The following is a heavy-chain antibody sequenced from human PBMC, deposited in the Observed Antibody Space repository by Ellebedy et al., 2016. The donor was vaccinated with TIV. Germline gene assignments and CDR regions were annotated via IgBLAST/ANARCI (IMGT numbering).Heavy chain of an antibody. CDR1: GFTFSSYG. D-gene: IGHD1-26*01. CDR3: AKDLVGATIGSDY. CDR2: ISYDGSNK. V-gene: IGHV3-30*18. Sequence: GGSLRLSXAASGFTFSSYGMHWVRQAPGKGLEWVAVISYDGSNKYYADSVKGRFTISRDNSKNTLYLQMNSLRAEDTAVYYCAKDLVGATIGSDYWGQGTLVTVSS. J-gene: IGHJ4*02.